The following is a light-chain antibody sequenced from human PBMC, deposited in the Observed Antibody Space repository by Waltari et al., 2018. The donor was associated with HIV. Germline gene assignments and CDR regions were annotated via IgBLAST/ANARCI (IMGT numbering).Light chain of an antibody. CDR1: RSHIGTHT. CDR2: NDN. Sequence: QSVLTQPPPASGTPGPRVTIPCSGTRSHIGTHTAPRYQLLPGTAPKLLIYNDNERPSGVPGRFSGSRSGASASLAISGLQPEDEADYYCSSWDDRLNGQGVFGGGTKLTVL. CDR3: SSWDDRLNGQGV. V-gene: IGLV1-44*01. J-gene: IGLJ3*02.